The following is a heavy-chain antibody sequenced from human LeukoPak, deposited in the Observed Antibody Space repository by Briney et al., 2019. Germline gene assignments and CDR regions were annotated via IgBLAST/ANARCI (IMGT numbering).Heavy chain of an antibody. CDR1: GYTFTSYG. CDR3: ARGSVTSGCSGGSCYRLDP. J-gene: IGHJ5*02. Sequence: GASVKVSCKASGYTFTSYGISWVRQAPGQGLEWMGWISAYNGNTNYAQKLQGRVTMTTDTSTSTAYMELRSLRFDDTAVYYCARGSVTSGCSGGSCYRLDPWGQGTLVTVSS. D-gene: IGHD2-15*01. V-gene: IGHV1-18*01. CDR2: ISAYNGNT.